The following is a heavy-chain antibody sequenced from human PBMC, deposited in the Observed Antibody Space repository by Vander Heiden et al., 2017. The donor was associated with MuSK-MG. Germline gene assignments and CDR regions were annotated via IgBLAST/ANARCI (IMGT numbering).Heavy chain of an antibody. J-gene: IGHJ4*02. CDR3: ARESSSVPDY. CDR2: LSYDGSNK. CDR1: GFTFSSYA. Sequence: QVQRVESGGGVVQPGRSLRLSCAASGFTFSSYAMQWVRQTPGKGLEWVAVLSYDGSNKFYADSVKGRFTISRDNSKNTLYLQMNSLRPEDTAVYYCARESSSVPDYWGQGTLVTVSS. D-gene: IGHD2-2*01. V-gene: IGHV3-30-3*01.